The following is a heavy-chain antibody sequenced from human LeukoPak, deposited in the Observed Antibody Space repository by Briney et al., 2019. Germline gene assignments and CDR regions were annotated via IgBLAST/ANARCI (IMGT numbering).Heavy chain of an antibody. CDR2: IYHSGTT. V-gene: IGHV4-4*02. J-gene: IGHJ5*02. Sequence: SETLSLTCSVSGGSINNNNWWSWVRQSPGKGLEWIGNIYHSGTTHYNPSLKSRATISVDKSKNQFSLNLSSVTAADTAMYYCARDTSYWFDPWGQGTLVTVSS. CDR1: GGSINNNNW. CDR3: ARDTSYWFDP. D-gene: IGHD3-16*02.